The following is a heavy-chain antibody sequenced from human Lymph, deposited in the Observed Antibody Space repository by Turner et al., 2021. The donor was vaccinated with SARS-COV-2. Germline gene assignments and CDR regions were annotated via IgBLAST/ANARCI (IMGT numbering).Heavy chain of an antibody. V-gene: IGHV1-8*02. J-gene: IGHJ6*02. CDR3: ARGRYSGGGMDV. Sequence: QLVQPGADVTKPGASVKVSCKAPGYTFTSYDINWVRQATGQGLRWMGWMNPNSGNTGYAQKFQGIVTMTRNTSIGTAYMELSSLRSEDTAVYYCARGRYSGGGMDVWGQGTTVTVSS. CDR1: GYTFTSYD. D-gene: IGHD1-26*01. CDR2: MNPNSGNT.